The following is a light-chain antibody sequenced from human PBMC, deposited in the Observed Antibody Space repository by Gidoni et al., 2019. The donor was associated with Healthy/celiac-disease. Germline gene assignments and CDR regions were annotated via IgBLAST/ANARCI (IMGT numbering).Light chain of an antibody. Sequence: DTVMTQSPDSLAVSLGERATINCQSSQSVLNSSNNKNYLALYQQKPGQPPKLLIYWASTREAGVPDRCSSSVSGTYFTLTISSLQDEDVAVYYCQRYYSTPRTFGQGTKVEIK. V-gene: IGKV4-1*01. J-gene: IGKJ1*01. CDR3: QRYYSTPRT. CDR1: QSVLNSSNNKNY. CDR2: WAS.